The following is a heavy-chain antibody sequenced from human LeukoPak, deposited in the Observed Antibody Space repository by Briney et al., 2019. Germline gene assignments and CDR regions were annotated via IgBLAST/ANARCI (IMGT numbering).Heavy chain of an antibody. J-gene: IGHJ4*02. D-gene: IGHD3-3*01. CDR1: GGSVTSTNW. CDR2: VHLDGRT. CDR3: AREGGFYRPLDY. Sequence: SETLSLTCDVSGGSVTSTNWWTWVRQPPGKGREWSGEVHLDGRTNYDPSLKSRLIMSVDLPENHISLKLTSVTAADTAVYYCAREGGFYRPLDYSGQGTLVTVSS. V-gene: IGHV4-4*02.